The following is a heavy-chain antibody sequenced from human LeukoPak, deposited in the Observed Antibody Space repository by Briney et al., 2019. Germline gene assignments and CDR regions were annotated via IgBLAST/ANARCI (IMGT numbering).Heavy chain of an antibody. Sequence: ASVKVSCRASGYTFTGYYMHWVRQAPGQGLEWMGWINSNSGGTNYAQKFQGRVTMTRDTSISTAYMELSRLRSDDTAVYYCARTSHYVDIAATIPYGIYYFDYWGQGTLVTVSS. D-gene: IGHD5-12*01. V-gene: IGHV1-2*02. CDR1: GYTFTGYY. J-gene: IGHJ4*02. CDR2: INSNSGGT. CDR3: ARTSHYVDIAATIPYGIYYFDY.